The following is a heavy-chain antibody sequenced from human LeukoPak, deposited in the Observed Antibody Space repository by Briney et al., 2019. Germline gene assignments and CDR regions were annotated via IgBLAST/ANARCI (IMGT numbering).Heavy chain of an antibody. V-gene: IGHV1-18*01. Sequence: ASVKVSCKTSGHTFPKNGISWVRQAPGQGLEWMGWVVGHTGHTKYTQKFQGRVIMTTDTSTATSYMELRSLKYDDTAIYYCVTVGCLHYVLEDWGQGTLVTVSS. CDR1: GHTFPKNG. CDR2: VVGHTGHT. D-gene: IGHD1-20*01. J-gene: IGHJ4*02. CDR3: VTVGCLHYVLED.